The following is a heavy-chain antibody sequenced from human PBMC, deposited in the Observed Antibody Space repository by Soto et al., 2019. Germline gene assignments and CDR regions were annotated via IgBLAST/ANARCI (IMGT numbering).Heavy chain of an antibody. CDR1: GGTFSSYT. CDR3: ALLYLDYGDYGGYYYYYMDV. CDR2: IIPILGIA. D-gene: IGHD4-17*01. J-gene: IGHJ6*03. V-gene: IGHV1-69*02. Sequence: SVKVSCKASGGTFSSYTISWVRQAPGQGLEWMGRIIPILGIANYAQKFQGRVTITADKSTSTAYMELSSLRSEDTAVYYCALLYLDYGDYGGYYYYYMDVWGKGTTVTVSS.